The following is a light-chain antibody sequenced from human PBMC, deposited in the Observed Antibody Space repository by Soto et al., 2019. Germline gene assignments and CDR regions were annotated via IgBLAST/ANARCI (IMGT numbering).Light chain of an antibody. CDR3: QAWDSSTVV. CDR1: KLGDKN. CDR2: QDN. J-gene: IGLJ2*01. Sequence: SYELTQPPSVSVSPGQTASLTCSGNKLGDKNASWYQQKPGQSPVLVIYQDNKRPSGIPVRFSGSNSGNTATLTISGTQPKDEADYYCQAWDSSTVVFGGGTKLTVL. V-gene: IGLV3-1*01.